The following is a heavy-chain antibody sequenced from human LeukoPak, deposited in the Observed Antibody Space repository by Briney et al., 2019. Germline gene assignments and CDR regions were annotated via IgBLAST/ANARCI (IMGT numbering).Heavy chain of an antibody. CDR3: ARVGGMATINNDAFDI. CDR2: IYYSGST. Sequence: PSETLSLTCTVSGGSISSGGYYWSWIRQHPGKGLEWIGYIYYSGSTNYNPSLKSRVTISVDTSKNQFSLKLTSVTAADTAVYYCARVGGMATINNDAFDIWGQGTMVTVSS. V-gene: IGHV4-61*08. J-gene: IGHJ3*02. D-gene: IGHD5-12*01. CDR1: GGSISSGGYY.